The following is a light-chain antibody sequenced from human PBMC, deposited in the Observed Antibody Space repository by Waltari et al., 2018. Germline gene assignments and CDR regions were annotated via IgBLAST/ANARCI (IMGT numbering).Light chain of an antibody. CDR2: EVS. J-gene: IGLJ1*01. Sequence: QSALTQPASVSGSPGQPITISCSGTDSDVGAYDFVSWYQHHPGKAPHLIIYEVSNRPSGISNRFSASESGNTASLTISGLQAEDEADYYCSSYTTSSAPGVFGTGTRVTVL. V-gene: IGLV2-14*01. CDR1: DSDVGAYDF. CDR3: SSYTTSSAPGV.